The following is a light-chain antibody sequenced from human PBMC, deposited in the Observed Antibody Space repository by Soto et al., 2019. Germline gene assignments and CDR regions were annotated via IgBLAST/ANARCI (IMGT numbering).Light chain of an antibody. CDR3: QQSPGT. V-gene: IGKV3-20*01. Sequence: EIVVTHSPCRLSLSPGERATLSCRASHSVSNNYLAWYQQKPGQAPRLLIYGASNRATDIPDRFSGSGSGADFSLTISRLEPEDFAVYYCQQSPGTFGQGTKVDIK. CDR2: GAS. J-gene: IGKJ1*01. CDR1: HSVSNNY.